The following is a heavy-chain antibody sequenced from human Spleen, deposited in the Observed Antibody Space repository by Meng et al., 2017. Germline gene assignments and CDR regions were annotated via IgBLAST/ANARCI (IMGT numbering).Heavy chain of an antibody. D-gene: IGHD4-17*01. CDR1: GYSFTSYW. V-gene: IGHV5-51*01. CDR3: ARAPTTGSHPTHFDY. CDR2: IYPGDSDT. Sequence: GESLKISCKGSGYSFTSYWIGWVRQLPGKGLEWMGIIYPGDSDTRYSPPFQGHVTISADTSIGTAYLQWSSLQASDNAMYYCARAPTTGSHPTHFDYWGRGTLVTVSS. J-gene: IGHJ2*01.